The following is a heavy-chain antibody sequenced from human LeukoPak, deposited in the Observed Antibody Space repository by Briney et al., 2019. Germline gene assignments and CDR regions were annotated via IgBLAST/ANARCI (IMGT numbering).Heavy chain of an antibody. J-gene: IGHJ6*02. CDR1: GGSFSGYY. D-gene: IGHD3-3*01. CDR2: INHSGSI. Sequence: SETLSLTCAVYGGSFSGYYWSWIRQPPGKGLEWIGEINHSGSINYNPSLKSRVTISVDTSKNQFSLKLSSVTAADTAVYYCARLFPYYDFWSGYSSYGMDVWGQGTTVTVSS. CDR3: ARLFPYYDFWSGYSSYGMDV. V-gene: IGHV4-34*01.